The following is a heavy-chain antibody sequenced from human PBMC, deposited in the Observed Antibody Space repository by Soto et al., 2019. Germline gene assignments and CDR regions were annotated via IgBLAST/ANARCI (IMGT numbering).Heavy chain of an antibody. D-gene: IGHD2-15*01. V-gene: IGHV1-18*01. J-gene: IGHJ3*01. CDR3: ARWSGIVVGAEALGV. CDR2: LSAYNGDT. Sequence: QVPLVQSGAEVKKPGASVRVSCKTSGYTFINYGITWVRQAPGQGLEWMGWLSAYNGDTSSSEKLQDRFTMTTDTARNTVYMELRSLTSDPTAVDYCARWSGIVVGAEALGVRGQGSTVCVSS. CDR1: GYTFINYG.